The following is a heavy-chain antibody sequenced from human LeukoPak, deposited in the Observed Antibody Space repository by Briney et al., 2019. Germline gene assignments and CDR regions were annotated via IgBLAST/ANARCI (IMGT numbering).Heavy chain of an antibody. CDR3: ARGGASRDGYNRYGMDV. Sequence: SETLSLTCTVSGGSISSYYWSWIRQPPGKGLEWIGYIYYSGSTNCNPSLKSRVTISVDTSKNQFSLKLSSVTAADTAVYYCARGGASRDGYNRYGMDVWGQGTTVTVSS. J-gene: IGHJ6*02. CDR2: IYYSGST. V-gene: IGHV4-59*01. D-gene: IGHD5-24*01. CDR1: GGSISSYY.